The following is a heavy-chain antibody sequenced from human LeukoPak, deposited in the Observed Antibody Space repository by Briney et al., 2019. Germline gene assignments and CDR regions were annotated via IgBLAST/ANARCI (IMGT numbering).Heavy chain of an antibody. D-gene: IGHD6-19*01. CDR3: AKGSGSGWYGWFAP. J-gene: IGHJ5*02. V-gene: IGHV3-74*01. CDR1: GFTFSSYW. Sequence: QSGGSLRLSCAASGFTFSSYWMHWVRQAPGKGLVWVSRINSDGSSTSYADSVKGRFTISRDNSKNTLFLQMSSLRAEDTAVYYCAKGSGSGWYGWFAPWGQGTIVTVSS. CDR2: INSDGSST.